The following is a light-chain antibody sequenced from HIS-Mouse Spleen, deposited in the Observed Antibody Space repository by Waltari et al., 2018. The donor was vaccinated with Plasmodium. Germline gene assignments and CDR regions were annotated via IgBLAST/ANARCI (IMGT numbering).Light chain of an antibody. V-gene: IGLV3-9*01. Sequence: SYELTQPLSVSVALGQTARITCGGNNIGSKNVHWYQQKPGQPPVLVIYRDSNRPSGIPERFSGSNSGNTATLTSSRAQAGDEADYYCQVWDSSTVFGGGTKLTVL. CDR1: NIGSKN. CDR3: QVWDSSTV. CDR2: RDS. J-gene: IGLJ3*02.